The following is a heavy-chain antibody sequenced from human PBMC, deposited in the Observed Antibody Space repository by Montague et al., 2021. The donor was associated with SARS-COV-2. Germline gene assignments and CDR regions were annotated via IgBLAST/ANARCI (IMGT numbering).Heavy chain of an antibody. V-gene: IGHV3-23*01. D-gene: IGHD3-10*01. J-gene: IGHJ6*02. CDR3: AKDSYYYGLGYGMDV. CDR1: GFTFSNSA. CDR2: SSGSDGGT. Sequence: SLRLSCAASGFTFSNSAMNWVRQAPGKGLEWVSGSSGSDGGTHYADSVKGRFTISRDNSKNVLYLQMNSLRAEDTALYYCAKDSYYYGLGYGMDVCGQGTTVTVSS.